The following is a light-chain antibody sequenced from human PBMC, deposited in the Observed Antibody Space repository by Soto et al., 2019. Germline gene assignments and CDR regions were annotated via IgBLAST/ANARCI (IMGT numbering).Light chain of an antibody. V-gene: IGKV3-20*01. CDR2: AAS. CDR3: QQSWV. Sequence: EVVLTQSPGILSLSPGEGATLSCRASQSVSSGSLAWYQQKPGQPPRLLIYAASNRAPGIPDRFSGSGSGTDFTLTSNRLEPEDFAVYSCQQSWVFGQGTKVEIK. J-gene: IGKJ1*01. CDR1: QSVSSGS.